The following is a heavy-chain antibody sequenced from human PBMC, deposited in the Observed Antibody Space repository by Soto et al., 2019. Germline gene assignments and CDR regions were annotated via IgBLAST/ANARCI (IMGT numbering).Heavy chain of an antibody. V-gene: IGHV3-23*01. Sequence: EVQLLESGGGFVQPGESLRLSCAASGFTFSLSAMSWVRQAPVRGLDWVSSLSGGGSTTDYADSVKGRFTISRDNSKNTVHLQMNSLRAEDTAVYYCAKGPEYDILTGCDYWGQGALVTVSS. CDR3: AKGPEYDILTGCDY. D-gene: IGHD3-9*01. CDR1: GFTFSLSA. J-gene: IGHJ4*02. CDR2: LSGGGSTT.